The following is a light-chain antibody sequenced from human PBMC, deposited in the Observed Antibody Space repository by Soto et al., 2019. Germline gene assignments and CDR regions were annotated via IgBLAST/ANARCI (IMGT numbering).Light chain of an antibody. V-gene: IGKV3-20*01. Sequence: EIVLTQSPDTLSLSPGERATLSCRASQSVSRKYLAWYQQRPGQAPRLLIYGASSRATGLPDRFSGSGSGTDFTLTISRLEPQDFAVYFCQQYGNSVTFGGGTKIEIK. CDR1: QSVSRKY. CDR3: QQYGNSVT. J-gene: IGKJ4*01. CDR2: GAS.